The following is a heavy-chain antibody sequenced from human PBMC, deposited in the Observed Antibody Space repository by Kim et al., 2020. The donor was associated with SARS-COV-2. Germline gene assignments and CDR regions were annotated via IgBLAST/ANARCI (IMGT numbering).Heavy chain of an antibody. D-gene: IGHD3-16*02. Sequence: GSLKISCKGSGYSFTSYWIGWVRQMPGKGLEWMGIIYPGDSDTRYSPSFQGQVTISADKSISTAYLQWSSLKASDTAMYYCARHYAGTDWGSYRLDAFDIWGQGTMVTVSS. J-gene: IGHJ3*02. CDR3: ARHYAGTDWGSYRLDAFDI. CDR1: GYSFTSYW. CDR2: IYPGDSDT. V-gene: IGHV5-51*01.